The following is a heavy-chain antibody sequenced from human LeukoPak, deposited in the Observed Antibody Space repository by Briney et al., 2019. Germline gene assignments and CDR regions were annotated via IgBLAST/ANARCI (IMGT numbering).Heavy chain of an antibody. J-gene: IGHJ4*02. CDR2: IYYSGST. D-gene: IGHD3-10*01. V-gene: IGHV4-39*07. Sequence: PSETLSLTCTVSGGSISSSSYYWGWIRQPPGKGLEWIGSIYYSGSTYYNPSLKSRVTISVGTSKNQFSLKLSSVTAADTAVYYCARGRVTMVRGVTSFFDYWGQGTLVTVSS. CDR3: ARGRVTMVRGVTSFFDY. CDR1: GGSISSSSYY.